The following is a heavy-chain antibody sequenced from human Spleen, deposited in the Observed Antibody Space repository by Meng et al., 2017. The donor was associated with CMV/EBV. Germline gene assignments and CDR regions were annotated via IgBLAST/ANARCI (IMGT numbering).Heavy chain of an antibody. Sequence: HVTLPQSFPVLVKPSPTLSLSCAISGESVSCKRAAWNWIRQSASRGLEWLGRTYYRSKYYHDYALSVKSRITINPDTSKNQFSLQLNSVTPEDTAIYYCARDWGDVRGGFDFWGQGTLVTVSS. V-gene: IGHV6-1*01. CDR1: GESVSCKRAA. CDR3: ARDWGDVRGGFDF. J-gene: IGHJ4*02. CDR2: TYYRSKYYH. D-gene: IGHD3-10*02.